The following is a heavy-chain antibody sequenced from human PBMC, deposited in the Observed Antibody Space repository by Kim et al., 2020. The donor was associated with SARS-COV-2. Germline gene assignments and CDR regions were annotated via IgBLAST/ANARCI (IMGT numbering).Heavy chain of an antibody. D-gene: IGHD3-10*02. CDR1: GGSFSGYY. J-gene: IGHJ6*02. V-gene: IGHV4-34*01. Sequence: SETLSLTCAVYGGSFSGYYWSWIRQSPGKGLEWMGVINHSGSTSYNSYLKSRGTISADTSKNQFSLKLSSVTAAATGVYFCARGLVRLLFYRYYYYALDAWGQGTTVTVSS. CDR3: ARGLVRLLFYRYYYYALDA. CDR2: INHSGST.